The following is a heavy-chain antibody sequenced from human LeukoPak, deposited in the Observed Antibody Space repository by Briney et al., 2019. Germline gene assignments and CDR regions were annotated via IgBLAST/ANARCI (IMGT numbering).Heavy chain of an antibody. D-gene: IGHD3-3*01. Sequence: GASVKVSCKASGYTFTSYGISWVRQAPGQGLEWMGWISAYNGNTNYAQKLQGRVTMTTDTSTSTAYMELRSLRSDDTAVYYCARAEGYDFWSGYFTDDYWGQGTLVTVSS. CDR1: GYTFTSYG. CDR3: ARAEGYDFWSGYFTDDY. V-gene: IGHV1-18*01. J-gene: IGHJ4*02. CDR2: ISAYNGNT.